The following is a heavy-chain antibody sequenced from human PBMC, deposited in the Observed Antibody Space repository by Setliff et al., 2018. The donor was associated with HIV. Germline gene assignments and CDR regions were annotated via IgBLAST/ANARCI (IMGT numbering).Heavy chain of an antibody. CDR2: INHSGST. CDR3: ARHSITLVVGVPERDDAFDI. D-gene: IGHD3-22*01. J-gene: IGHJ3*02. V-gene: IGHV4-34*01. Sequence: LSLTCAVYGGSFSEYYWSWIRQSPGKGLEWIGEINHSGSTHYNPPLKSRATISVDTSKNQFSLKLSSVTAADTAVYYCARHSITLVVGVPERDDAFDIWGQGTMVTVSS. CDR1: GGSFSEYY.